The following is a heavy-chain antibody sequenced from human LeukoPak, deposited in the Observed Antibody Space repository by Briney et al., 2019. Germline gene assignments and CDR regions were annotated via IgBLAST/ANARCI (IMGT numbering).Heavy chain of an antibody. CDR1: GGSISSYY. CDR3: ATALRAYYYDSSGYYRNDAFDI. J-gene: IGHJ3*02. CDR2: IYYSGST. V-gene: IGHV4-59*01. Sequence: SETLSLTCTASGGSISSYYWSWIRQPPGKGLEWIGYIYYSGSTNYNPSLKSRVTISVDTSKNQFSLKLSSVTAADTAVYYCATALRAYYYDSSGYYRNDAFDIWGQGTMVTVSS. D-gene: IGHD3-22*01.